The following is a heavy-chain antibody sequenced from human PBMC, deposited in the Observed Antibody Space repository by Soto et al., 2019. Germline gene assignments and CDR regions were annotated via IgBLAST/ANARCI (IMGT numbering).Heavy chain of an antibody. D-gene: IGHD2-21*02. V-gene: IGHV1-69*13. CDR3: ARDLTVVVTDNWSDP. Sequence: SVKVSCKASGGTFSSYAISWVRQAPGQGLEWMGGIIPIFGTANYAQKFQGRVTITADESTSTAYMELSSLRSEDTAVYYCARDLTVVVTDNWSDPWGQGTLVTVSS. CDR2: IIPIFGTA. CDR1: GGTFSSYA. J-gene: IGHJ5*02.